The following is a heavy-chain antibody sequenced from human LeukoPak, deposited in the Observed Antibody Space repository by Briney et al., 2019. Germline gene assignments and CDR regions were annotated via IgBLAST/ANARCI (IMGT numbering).Heavy chain of an antibody. CDR3: ARHAYTWWELYYYYYGMDV. Sequence: SETLSLTCTVSGGSISSSSYYWGWIRQPPGKGLEWIGSIYYSGSTYYNPSLKSRVTMSVDTSKNQFSLKLSSVTAADTAVYYCARHAYTWWELYYYYYGMDVWGQGTTVTVSS. J-gene: IGHJ6*02. CDR2: IYYSGST. CDR1: GGSISSSSYY. V-gene: IGHV4-39*01. D-gene: IGHD1-26*01.